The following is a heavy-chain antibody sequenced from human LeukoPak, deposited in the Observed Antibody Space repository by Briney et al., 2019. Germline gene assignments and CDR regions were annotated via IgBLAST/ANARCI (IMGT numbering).Heavy chain of an antibody. CDR1: GYTFTSYY. J-gene: IGHJ3*02. D-gene: IGHD2-15*01. CDR2: INPSGGST. CDR3: ASAAAEGYCSGGSCHDAFDI. Sequence: ASVKVSCKASGYTFTSYYMHWVRQAPGQGLEWMGIINPSGGSTSYAQEFQGRVTMTRDTSTSTVYMELSSLRSEDTAVYYCASAAAEGYCSGGSCHDAFDIWGQGTMVTVSS. V-gene: IGHV1-46*01.